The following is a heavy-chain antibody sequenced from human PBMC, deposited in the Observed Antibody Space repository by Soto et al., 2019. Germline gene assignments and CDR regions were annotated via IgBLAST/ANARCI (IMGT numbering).Heavy chain of an antibody. V-gene: IGHV4-4*02. CDR3: ARHEGWTGPDQ. CDR2: IFHDGHT. Sequence: SETLSLTCAVSGASIGSGGWWSWVRQPPGKGLEWIAEIFHDGHTNYSPSLKSRVTISVDKSQNQFSLNVYSVTAADTAVYYCARHEGWTGPDQWGQGTLVTVSS. D-gene: IGHD2-8*02. CDR1: GASIGSGGW. J-gene: IGHJ5*02.